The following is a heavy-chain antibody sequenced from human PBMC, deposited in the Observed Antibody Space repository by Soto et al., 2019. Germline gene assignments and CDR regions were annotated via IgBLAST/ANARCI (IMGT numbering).Heavy chain of an antibody. CDR2: IYYSGST. Sequence: SETLSLTCTVSGGSISSSSYYWGWIRQPPGKGLEWIGSIYYSGSTYYNPSLKSRVTISVDTSKNQFSLKLSSVTAADTAVYYCARRPTYYDFWSGYYYYYYGMDVWGQGTTVTVSS. J-gene: IGHJ6*02. D-gene: IGHD3-3*01. CDR1: GGSISSSSYY. CDR3: ARRPTYYDFWSGYYYYYYGMDV. V-gene: IGHV4-39*01.